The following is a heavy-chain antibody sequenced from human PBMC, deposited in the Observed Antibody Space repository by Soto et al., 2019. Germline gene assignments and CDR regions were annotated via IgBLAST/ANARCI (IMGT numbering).Heavy chain of an antibody. CDR1: GGTFSSYA. CDR2: IIPIVGTA. CDR3: ARVDRDGYNNDYFDY. D-gene: IGHD4-4*01. J-gene: IGHJ4*02. Sequence: QVQLVQSGAEVKKPGSSVKVSCKASGGTFSSYAISWVRQAPGQGREWMGGIIPIVGTANYAQKFQGRVTITADKSTSTAYMELSSLRSEGTAVYYCARVDRDGYNNDYFDYWGQGTLVTVSS. V-gene: IGHV1-69*06.